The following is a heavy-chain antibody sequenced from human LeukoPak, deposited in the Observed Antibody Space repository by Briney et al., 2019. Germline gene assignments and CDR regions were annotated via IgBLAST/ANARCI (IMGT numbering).Heavy chain of an antibody. V-gene: IGHV3-48*01. D-gene: IGHD5-18*01. J-gene: IGHJ6*03. CDR3: ARDHVDTAMEYYYYYMDV. Sequence: HPGGSLRLSCAASGFTFSSYSMNWVRQAPGKGLEWVSYISSSSSTIYYADSVKGRFTISRDNSKNTLYLQMNSLRAEDTAVYYCARDHVDTAMEYYYYYMDVWGKGTTVTVSS. CDR2: ISSSSSTI. CDR1: GFTFSSYS.